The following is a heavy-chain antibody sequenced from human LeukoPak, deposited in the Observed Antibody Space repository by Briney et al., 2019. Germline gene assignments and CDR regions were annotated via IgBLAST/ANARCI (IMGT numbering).Heavy chain of an antibody. Sequence: SETLSLTCAVYGGSFSGYYWSWIRQPPGKGLEWIGEINHSGSTNYNPSLKSRVTISVDTPKNQFSLKLSSVTAADTAVYYFARGLSGSYYLTYYYYMDVWGKGTTVTVSS. D-gene: IGHD3-10*01. J-gene: IGHJ6*03. CDR1: GGSFSGYY. V-gene: IGHV4-34*01. CDR3: ARGLSGSYYLTYYYYMDV. CDR2: INHSGST.